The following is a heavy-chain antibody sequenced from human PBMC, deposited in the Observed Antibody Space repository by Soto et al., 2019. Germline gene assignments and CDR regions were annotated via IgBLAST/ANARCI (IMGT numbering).Heavy chain of an antibody. CDR1: GYTFTGYY. D-gene: IGHD5-12*01. V-gene: IGHV1-2*04. CDR3: ARDPHGYGRLTAFDI. J-gene: IGHJ3*02. Sequence: QVQLVQSGAEVKKPGASVKVSCKASGYTFTGYYMHWVRQAPGQGLEWMGWINPNSGGTNYAQKFQGWVTMTRDTSISTAYMELSRLRSDDTAVYYCARDPHGYGRLTAFDIWGQGTMVTVSS. CDR2: INPNSGGT.